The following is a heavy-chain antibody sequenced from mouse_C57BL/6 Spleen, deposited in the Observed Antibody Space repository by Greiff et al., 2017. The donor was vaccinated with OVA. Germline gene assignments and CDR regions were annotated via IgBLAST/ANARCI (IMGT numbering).Heavy chain of an antibody. CDR1: GYTFTSYW. CDR3: ARNDCGDGVFAY. CDR2: IDPSDSYT. D-gene: IGHD2-4*01. Sequence: QVQLQQPGAELVKPGASVKLSCKASGYTFTSYWMQWVKQRPGQGLEWIGEIDPSDSYTNYNQKFKGKATLTVDTSSSTPYMQLSSLTSEDSAVYYCARNDCGDGVFAYWGQGSLVTVSA. J-gene: IGHJ3*01. V-gene: IGHV1-50*01.